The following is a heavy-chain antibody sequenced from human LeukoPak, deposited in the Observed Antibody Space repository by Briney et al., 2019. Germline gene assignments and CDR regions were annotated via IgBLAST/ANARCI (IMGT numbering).Heavy chain of an antibody. J-gene: IGHJ4*02. Sequence: GGSLTLSCAGSGFTFSSYAMSWVRQAPGQGLEWVSVISDSGDYTSYADSVRGRFTISRDNSRNTLYLQMISLRPEDTAVYYFVICTTIGKYFTYGVYSPFDYWGQGTLVTVSS. CDR1: GFTFSSYA. CDR2: ISDSGDYT. D-gene: IGHD2-8*01. V-gene: IGHV3-23*01. CDR3: VICTTIGKYFTYGVYSPFDY.